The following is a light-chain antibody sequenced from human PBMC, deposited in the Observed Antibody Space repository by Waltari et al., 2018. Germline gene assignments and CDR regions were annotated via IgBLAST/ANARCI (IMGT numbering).Light chain of an antibody. V-gene: IGLV2-14*01. J-gene: IGLJ1*01. Sequence: QSALTQPASVSGSPGQSITISCTGPNSDIGSYNFFSWYQPPPNKVPTLVLYEVSNRPSGVSNSFSGSKSGNTAFLTISGLQAEDEAEYYCSSYTKSTTQVFGTGTKVTVL. CDR2: EVS. CDR3: SSYTKSTTQV. CDR1: NSDIGSYNF.